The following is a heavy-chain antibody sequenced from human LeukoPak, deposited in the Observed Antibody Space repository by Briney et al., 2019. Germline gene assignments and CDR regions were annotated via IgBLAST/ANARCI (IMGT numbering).Heavy chain of an antibody. D-gene: IGHD5-18*01. V-gene: IGHV3-48*04. CDR3: ARDRSLYGYGSDYYYYGMDV. CDR2: ISSSSSTI. CDR1: GFTFSSYS. J-gene: IGHJ6*02. Sequence: GGSLRLSCAATGFTFSSYSMNWVRQAPGKGLEWVSYISSSSSTIYYADSVKGRFTISRDNAKNSLYLQMNSLRAEDTAVYYCARDRSLYGYGSDYYYYGMDVWGQGTTVTVSS.